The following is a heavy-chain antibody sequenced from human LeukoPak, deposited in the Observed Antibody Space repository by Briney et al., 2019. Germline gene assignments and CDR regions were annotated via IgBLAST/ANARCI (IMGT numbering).Heavy chain of an antibody. Sequence: SETLSLTCTVSGGSIISTPYYWGWIRQPPGKGLEWIGSIYYSGSTYYNPSLKSRVTISVDTSENQFSLKLSSVTAADTAVYYCARVGAHRFKIVVVYLDYWGQGTLVTVSS. V-gene: IGHV4-39*01. CDR1: GGSIISTPYY. J-gene: IGHJ4*02. CDR2: IYYSGST. CDR3: ARVGAHRFKIVVVYLDY. D-gene: IGHD3-22*01.